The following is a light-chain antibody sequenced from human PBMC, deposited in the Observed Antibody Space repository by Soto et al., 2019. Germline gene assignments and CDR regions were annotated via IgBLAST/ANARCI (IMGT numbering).Light chain of an antibody. Sequence: EIVLTQSPGTLSFSPGERATLAGRASQSISSSYLAWYQQKPGQAPRLLIYGASSRATGIPDRFSGSGSGTDFTLTISRLEPEDFAVYYCQFFGSSRYTFGQGTKLEI. CDR1: QSISSSY. J-gene: IGKJ2*01. V-gene: IGKV3-20*01. CDR3: QFFGSSRYT. CDR2: GAS.